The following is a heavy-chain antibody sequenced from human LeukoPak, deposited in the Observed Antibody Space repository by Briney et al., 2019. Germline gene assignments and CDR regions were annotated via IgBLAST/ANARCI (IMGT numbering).Heavy chain of an antibody. CDR1: GGSISSSDYH. J-gene: IGHJ5*02. D-gene: IGHD2-15*01. CDR3: ARLKRYCSVSSCYLNWLDP. V-gene: IGHV4-39*01. CDR2: LYYGGST. Sequence: SETLSLTCSVSGGSISSSDYHWGWIRQPPGKGLEGIGNLYYGGSTSSNPSLKSRVTISVDTSKNQFSLKLSSVTAADTAVYYCARLKRYCSVSSCYLNWLDPWGQGTLVTVSS.